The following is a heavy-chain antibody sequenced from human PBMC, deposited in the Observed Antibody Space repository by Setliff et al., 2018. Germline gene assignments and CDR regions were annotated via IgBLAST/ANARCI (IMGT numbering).Heavy chain of an antibody. CDR1: GGSISSGGYY. Sequence: SETLSLTCTVSGGSISSGGYYWSWIRQHPGKGLEWIGYIYYSGSTSYYNPSLKSRVTISVDTSKNQFSLKLSSVTAADTAVYYCARVTGFYYMDVWGKGTTVTVSS. CDR3: ARVTGFYYMDV. J-gene: IGHJ6*03. CDR2: IYYSGSTS. D-gene: IGHD3-3*01. V-gene: IGHV4-31*03.